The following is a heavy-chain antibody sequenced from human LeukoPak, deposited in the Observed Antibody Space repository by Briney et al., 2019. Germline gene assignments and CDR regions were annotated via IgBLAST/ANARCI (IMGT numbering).Heavy chain of an antibody. CDR2: IYYSGST. Sequence: SETLSLTCTVSGGSISSYYWSWIRQPPGKGLEWIGYIYYSGSTNYNPSLKSRVTISVDTSKNQFSLKLSSVTAADTAVYYCARGPYSSSWYFPPYYYYGMDVWGQGTTVTVSS. V-gene: IGHV4-59*01. CDR1: GGSISSYY. J-gene: IGHJ6*02. D-gene: IGHD6-13*01. CDR3: ARGPYSSSWYFPPYYYYGMDV.